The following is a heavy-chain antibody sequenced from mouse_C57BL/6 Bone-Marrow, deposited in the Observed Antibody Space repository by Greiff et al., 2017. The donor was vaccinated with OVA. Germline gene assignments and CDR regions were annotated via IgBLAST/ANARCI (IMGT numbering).Heavy chain of an antibody. Sequence: EVQRVESGGDLVKPGGSLKLSCAASGFTFSSYGMSWVRQTPDKRLEWVATISSGGSYTYYPDSVKGRFTISRDNAKNTLYLQMSSLKSEDTAMYYCARQTVAYYIDDWGQGTTLTVSS. D-gene: IGHD1-1*01. CDR3: ARQTVAYYIDD. CDR2: ISSGGSYT. V-gene: IGHV5-6*01. CDR1: GFTFSSYG. J-gene: IGHJ2*01.